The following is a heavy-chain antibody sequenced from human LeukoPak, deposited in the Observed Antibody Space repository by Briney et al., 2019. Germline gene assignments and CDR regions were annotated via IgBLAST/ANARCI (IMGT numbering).Heavy chain of an antibody. CDR1: GGSISSYY. V-gene: IGHV4-59*01. CDR3: ASNLGYSYPAVAFDI. Sequence: PSETLSLTCTVSGGSISSYYWSWIRQPPGKGLEWIGYIYYSGSTNYNPSLKSRVTISVDTSKNQFSLKLSSVTAADTAVYYCASNLGYSYPAVAFDIWGQGTMVTVSS. CDR2: IYYSGST. D-gene: IGHD5-18*01. J-gene: IGHJ3*02.